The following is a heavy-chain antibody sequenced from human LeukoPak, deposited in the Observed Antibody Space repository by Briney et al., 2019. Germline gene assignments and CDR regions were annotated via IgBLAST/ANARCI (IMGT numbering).Heavy chain of an antibody. CDR1: GYTFTSYG. J-gene: IGHJ5*02. D-gene: IGHD6-19*01. CDR3: ARSAVAGTKAINWFDP. CDR2: ISAYNGNT. V-gene: IGHV1-18*01. Sequence: ASVKVSCKASGYTFTSYGISWVRQAPGQGLEWMGWISAYNGNTNYAQKVLGRVTMTTDTSTSTAYMELRSLRSDDTAVYYCARSAVAGTKAINWFDPWGQGTLVTVSS.